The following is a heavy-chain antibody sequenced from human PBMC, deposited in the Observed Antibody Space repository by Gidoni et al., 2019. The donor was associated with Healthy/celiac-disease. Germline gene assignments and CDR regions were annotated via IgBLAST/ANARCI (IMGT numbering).Heavy chain of an antibody. V-gene: IGHV3-9*01. D-gene: IGHD4-17*01. CDR3: AKDFYGDYRDAFDI. J-gene: IGHJ3*02. CDR2: ISWNSGSI. CDR1: GFTFVDYA. Sequence: EVQLVESGGGLVQPGRSLRLSCAASGFTFVDYAMHWVRQAPGKGLEWVSGISWNSGSIGYADSVKGRFTISRDNAKNSLYLQMNSLRAEDTALYYCAKDFYGDYRDAFDIWGQGTMVTVSS.